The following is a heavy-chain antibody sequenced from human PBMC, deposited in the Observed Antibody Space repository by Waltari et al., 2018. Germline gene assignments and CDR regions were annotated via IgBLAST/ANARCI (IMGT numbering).Heavy chain of an antibody. CDR1: GFTFSNAW. V-gene: IGHV3-15*01. D-gene: IGHD5-12*01. CDR2: IKSKNDGGTT. CDR3: TTDPGYSGYDFEDKQQLPGYYGMDV. J-gene: IGHJ6*02. Sequence: EVQLVESGGGLVKPGGSLRLSCAASGFTFSNAWMSWVRQAPGKGLEWVGRIKSKNDGGTTDYAAPVKGRFTISRDDSKNTLYLQMNSLKTEDTAVYYCTTDPGYSGYDFEDKQQLPGYYGMDVWGQGTTVTVSS.